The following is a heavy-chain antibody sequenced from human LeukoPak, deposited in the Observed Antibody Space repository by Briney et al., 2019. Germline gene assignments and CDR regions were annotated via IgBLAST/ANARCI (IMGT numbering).Heavy chain of an antibody. V-gene: IGHV4-59*01. CDR1: DDTISDYY. D-gene: IGHD3-16*01. CDR2: FHNSGTS. CDR3: TRGAGWLIDY. Sequence: SETLSLTCTVSDDTISDYYRRWIRQPPGKGLEWIGYFHNSGTSTYNPSLKSRVTISADTSKNQFSLKLNSLTTADTAVYYCTRGAGWLIDYWGQGILVTVSS. J-gene: IGHJ4*02.